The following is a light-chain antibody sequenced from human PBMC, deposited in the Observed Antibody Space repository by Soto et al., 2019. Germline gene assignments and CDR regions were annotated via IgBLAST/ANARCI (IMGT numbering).Light chain of an antibody. J-gene: IGKJ1*01. CDR1: QSLTRN. Sequence: TESAGTVTLSHGKRVTPSCRASQSLTRNLAWYQHKPGQSPRLLIYGGSARATGIPARFSGGGSGAEYTLPSCSLQSEDFSVYYCQQYDKWPRTFGQGTKVEIK. CDR2: GGS. V-gene: IGKV3-15*01. CDR3: QQYDKWPRT.